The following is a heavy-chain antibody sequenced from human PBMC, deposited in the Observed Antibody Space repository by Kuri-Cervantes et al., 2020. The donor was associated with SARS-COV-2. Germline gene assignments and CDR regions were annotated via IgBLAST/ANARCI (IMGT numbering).Heavy chain of an antibody. CDR1: GFTFSGHW. V-gene: IGHV3-74*01. J-gene: IGHJ4*02. CDR2: INPDGSYT. CDR3: ARDWPLWVLDY. D-gene: IGHD3-3*02. Sequence: LSLTCAASGFTFSGHWIDWVRQAPGKGLVWASRINPDGSYTNNADSVKGRFTLSRDNAKNMLFLQMNSLRAEDTAVYYCARDWPLWVLDYWGQGTLVTVSS.